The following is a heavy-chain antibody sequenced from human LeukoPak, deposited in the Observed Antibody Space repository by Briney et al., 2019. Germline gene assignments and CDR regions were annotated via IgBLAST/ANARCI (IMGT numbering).Heavy chain of an antibody. CDR3: ARDSSSGEKYDY. D-gene: IGHD6-13*01. V-gene: IGHV1-18*01. CDR2: ISAYNGKT. Sequence: ASVNVSCKASGYTFTSYGISWVRQAPGQGVEWMGWISAYNGKTNYAQRLQGRVTITTERSTSTDYMELRSLRSDDTAVYYCARDSSSGEKYDYWGQGTLVTVSS. CDR1: GYTFTSYG. J-gene: IGHJ4*02.